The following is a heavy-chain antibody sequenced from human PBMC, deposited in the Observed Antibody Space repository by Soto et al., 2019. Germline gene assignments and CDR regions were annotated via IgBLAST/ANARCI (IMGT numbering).Heavy chain of an antibody. Sequence: GESLKISCKGPGDSFASYWTSWVRKMPEKGLERIGRIDPSDSYTNYSPSFQGHVTISADKSISTAYLQWSSLKASDTAMNYCARGLMSSEQQDYYFDYGGQGALVTVSA. CDR2: IDPSDSYT. CDR3: ARGLMSSEQQDYYFDY. CDR1: GDSFASYW. D-gene: IGHD6-13*01. V-gene: IGHV5-10-1*01. J-gene: IGHJ4*02.